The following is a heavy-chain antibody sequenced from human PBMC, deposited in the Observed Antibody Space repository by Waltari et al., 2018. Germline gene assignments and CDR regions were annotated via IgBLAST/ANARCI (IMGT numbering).Heavy chain of an antibody. V-gene: IGHV4-4*02. CDR3: ARDRGRGLYLDT. CDR2: VHGSGKT. Sequence: QLQLQESGPGLVKPSGTLTLNCAVSGDSLTFTHWWNWVRQSPQKGLEWIGQVHGSGKTNSNPSLASRVTIALDTSNNHVSRKVTSATAADTAVYFCARDRGRGLYLDTWGPGTLVTVSP. J-gene: IGHJ5*02. CDR1: GDSLTFTHW. D-gene: IGHD2-15*01.